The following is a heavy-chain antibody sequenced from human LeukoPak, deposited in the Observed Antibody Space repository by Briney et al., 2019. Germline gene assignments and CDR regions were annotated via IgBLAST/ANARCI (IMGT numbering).Heavy chain of an antibody. CDR2: ISGSGST. V-gene: IGHV4-59*11. Sequence: SETLSLTCSVSGDSINDHFWNWIRQSPGKGLEWIGEISGSGSTRYNPFLNSRVTISRDTSKDQFSLRLTSVTAADTAVYYCARDEGGTGTSDLGSWGQGTLVTVSS. CDR1: GDSINDHF. D-gene: IGHD1-7*01. J-gene: IGHJ4*02. CDR3: ARDEGGTGTSDLGS.